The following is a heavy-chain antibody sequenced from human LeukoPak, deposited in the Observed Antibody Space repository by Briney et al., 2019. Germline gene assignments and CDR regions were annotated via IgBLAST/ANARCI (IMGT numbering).Heavy chain of an antibody. CDR2: ISPADSDT. D-gene: IGHD5-18*01. J-gene: IGHJ4*02. Sequence: GESLKISCEASGNTFSNLWIAWVRQKPGQGLEYLGMISPADSDTRYNPSFQGQVTISAGKSISTAYLQWSSLKASDTAMYYCARRMGRYSPFDYWGQGTLVTVSS. CDR1: GNTFSNLW. CDR3: ARRMGRYSPFDY. V-gene: IGHV5-51*01.